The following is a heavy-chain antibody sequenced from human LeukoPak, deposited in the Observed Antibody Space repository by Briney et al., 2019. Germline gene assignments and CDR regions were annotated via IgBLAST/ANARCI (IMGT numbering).Heavy chain of an antibody. Sequence: GGSLRLSCTASRFIFGDYLMSWFRQAPGKGLEWIGFISGGTTEYAASVKGRFTISRDDSTSIAYLQMNSLTTEDTAVYYCSRGSGWLSVYWGQGTLVTVSS. CDR3: SRGSGWLSVY. CDR2: ISGGTT. CDR1: RFIFGDYL. D-gene: IGHD6-19*01. J-gene: IGHJ4*02. V-gene: IGHV3-49*03.